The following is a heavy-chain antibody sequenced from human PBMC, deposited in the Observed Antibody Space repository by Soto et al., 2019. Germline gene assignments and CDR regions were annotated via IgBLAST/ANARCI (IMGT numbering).Heavy chain of an antibody. D-gene: IGHD6-13*01. CDR3: ARSMLNRSWTDYFDY. V-gene: IGHV2-5*02. Sequence: QITLKESGPTLVKPTQTLTLTCTFSGFSLSTSGVGVGWIRQPPGKALEWLALIYWDDDKRYSPSLKSRLTIXRDXSXTQVVLTMTNMDPVDTATYYCARSMLNRSWTDYFDYWGQGTLVTVSS. CDR1: GFSLSTSGVG. J-gene: IGHJ4*02. CDR2: IYWDDDK.